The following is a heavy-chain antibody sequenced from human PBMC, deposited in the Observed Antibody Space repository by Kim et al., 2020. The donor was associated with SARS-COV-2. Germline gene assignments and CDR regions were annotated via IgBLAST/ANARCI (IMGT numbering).Heavy chain of an antibody. V-gene: IGHV1-69*13. CDR3: ASTRFLEWLYNFDY. CDR2: IIPIFGTA. Sequence: SVKVSCKASGDTFSSYAISWVRQAPGQGLEWMGGIIPIFGTANYAQKFQGRVTLTADESTSTAYMELSSLRSEDTAVYYCASTRFLEWLYNFDYWGQGTLVTDSP. D-gene: IGHD3-3*01. CDR1: GDTFSSYA. J-gene: IGHJ4*02.